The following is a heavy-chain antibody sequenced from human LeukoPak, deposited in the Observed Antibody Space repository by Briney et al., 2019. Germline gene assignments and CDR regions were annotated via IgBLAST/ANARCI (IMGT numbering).Heavy chain of an antibody. V-gene: IGHV4-59*01. CDR2: IYYSGST. D-gene: IGHD6-19*01. CDR3: ARDVSIAVAGTSHYSYGMDA. J-gene: IGHJ6*04. Sequence: PSETLSLTCSVSGDSISSYYWSWIRQPPGKGLEWIGYIYYSGSTNYNPSLKSRVTISVDTSKNQFSLRLSSVTAADTAVYYCARDVSIAVAGTSHYSYGMDAWGKGTTVTVSS. CDR1: GDSISSYY.